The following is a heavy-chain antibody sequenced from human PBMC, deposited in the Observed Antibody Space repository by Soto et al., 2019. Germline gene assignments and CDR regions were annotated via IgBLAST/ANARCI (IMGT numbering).Heavy chain of an antibody. J-gene: IGHJ4*02. CDR2: ISGSGGST. CDR3: AKDQPVIAVIMPGGTKKFDY. CDR1: GFTFSSYA. D-gene: IGHD6-19*01. Sequence: EVQLLESGGGLVQPGGSLRLSCAASGFTFSSYAMSWVRQAPGKGLEWVSAISGSGGSTYYADSVKGRFTISRDNSKNTLYLQMNSLRAEDTSVYSCAKDQPVIAVIMPGGTKKFDYWGQGTLVTVSS. V-gene: IGHV3-23*01.